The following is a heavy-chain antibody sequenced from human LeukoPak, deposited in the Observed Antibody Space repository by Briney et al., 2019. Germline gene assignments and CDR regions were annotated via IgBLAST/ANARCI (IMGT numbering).Heavy chain of an antibody. D-gene: IGHD3-22*01. CDR1: GGTFSSYA. V-gene: IGHV1-69*04. J-gene: IGHJ4*02. CDR3: ASESDSSGSDGY. CDR2: IIPILGIA. Sequence: ASVKVSCKASGGTFSSYAISWVRQAPGQGLEWMGRIIPILGIANYAQKFQGRVTITADKSTSTAYMELSSLRSEDTAVYYCASESDSSGSDGYWGQGSLVTVSS.